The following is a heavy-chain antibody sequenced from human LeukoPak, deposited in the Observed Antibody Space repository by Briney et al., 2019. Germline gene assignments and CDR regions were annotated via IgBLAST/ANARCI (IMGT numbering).Heavy chain of an antibody. Sequence: GGSLRLSCAASGFTFSSYAMHWVRQAPGKGLEWVAVISYDGSNKYYADSVKGRFTISRDNSKNTLYLQMNSLRAEDTAVYYCAKSSSYYYGSGSYYMDWGQGTLVTVSS. D-gene: IGHD3-10*01. CDR2: ISYDGSNK. CDR1: GFTFSSYA. J-gene: IGHJ4*02. CDR3: AKSSSYYYGSGSYYMD. V-gene: IGHV3-30-3*02.